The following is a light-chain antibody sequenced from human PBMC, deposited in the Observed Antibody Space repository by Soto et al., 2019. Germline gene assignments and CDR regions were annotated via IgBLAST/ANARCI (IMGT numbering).Light chain of an antibody. J-gene: IGKJ4*01. CDR3: QQGHTFPLT. CDR2: AAT. Sequence: DIQMTQSPSSVSASVGDRVTITCRASQDISDWLAWHQQKPGKAPKLLIFAATTLNIGVPSRFSGSGSGTDLTLTISSLQPEDFATYYCQQGHTFPLTFGGGTKVEIK. V-gene: IGKV1-12*01. CDR1: QDISDW.